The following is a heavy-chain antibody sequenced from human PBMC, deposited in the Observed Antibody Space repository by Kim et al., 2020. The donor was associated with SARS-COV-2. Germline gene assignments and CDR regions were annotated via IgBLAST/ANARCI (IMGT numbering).Heavy chain of an antibody. D-gene: IGHD3-10*02. CDR2: FNSDGSTP. V-gene: IGHV3-74*01. Sequence: GGSLRLSCAASGFTFSRYRMHWVRQAPGKGLVWVSGFNSDGSTPSYADSVKGRFTISRDNAKNTLYLQMNSLRAEDTAVYYCAHCLFCSGSSWGQGTLVTVSS. CDR3: AHCLFCSGSS. CDR1: GFTFSRYR. J-gene: IGHJ5*02.